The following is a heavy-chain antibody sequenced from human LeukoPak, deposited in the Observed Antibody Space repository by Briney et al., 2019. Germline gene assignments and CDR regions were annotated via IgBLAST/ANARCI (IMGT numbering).Heavy chain of an antibody. V-gene: IGHV4-34*01. D-gene: IGHD3-3*01. CDR2: INHSGST. CDR3: ARGLNDSWTGENY. CDR1: DGSFSGYY. Sequence: SETLSLTCAVYDGSFSGYYWGWIRQPPGKGPEWSGEINHSGSTNYNPSLQSRVTIPLDTSKSQFSLKVRYVTATDTAVYYCARGLNDSWTGENYWGQGTLVTVSS. J-gene: IGHJ4*02.